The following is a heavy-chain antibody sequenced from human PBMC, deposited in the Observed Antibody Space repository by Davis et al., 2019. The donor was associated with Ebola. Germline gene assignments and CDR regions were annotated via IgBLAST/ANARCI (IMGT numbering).Heavy chain of an antibody. CDR3: ARGPSIRGMDV. J-gene: IGHJ6*02. CDR2: INHSGST. V-gene: IGHV4-34*01. D-gene: IGHD2-21*01. CDR1: GGSFSGYY. Sequence: SETLSLTCAVYGGSFSGYYWSWIHQPPGKGLEWIGEINHSGSTNYNPSLKSRVTISVDTSKNQFSLKLSSVTAADTAVYYCARGPSIRGMDVWGQGTTVTVSS.